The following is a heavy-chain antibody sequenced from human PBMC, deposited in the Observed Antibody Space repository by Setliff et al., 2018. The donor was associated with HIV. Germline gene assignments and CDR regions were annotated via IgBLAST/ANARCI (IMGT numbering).Heavy chain of an antibody. D-gene: IGHD3-22*01. J-gene: IGHJ4*02. CDR1: GFIFSSYS. Sequence: GGSLRLSCAASGFIFSSYSMNWVRQAPGKGLEWVAVISYDGSNKYYADSVKGRFTISRDNSKNTLYLQMNSLGAEDTAVYYCAREVGDSSGYYYRNYYFDSWGQGTLVTVSS. V-gene: IGHV3-30*03. CDR3: AREVGDSSGYYYRNYYFDS. CDR2: ISYDGSNK.